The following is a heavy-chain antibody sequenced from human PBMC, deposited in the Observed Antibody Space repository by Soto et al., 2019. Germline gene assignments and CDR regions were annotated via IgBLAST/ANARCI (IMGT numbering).Heavy chain of an antibody. CDR3: ARGSTDSYPGSRIFDF. Sequence: VQLLESGGDLKQPGGSLRLSCVASGLTFGSRAMTWVRQAPGEGLQWVSTITDTGGDAKYADSVRGRFVISRDNPKKTLYLQMTSLTAEDSAMYYCARGSTDSYPGSRIFDFWGRGTLVTVSS. CDR2: ITDTGGDA. CDR1: GLTFGSRA. J-gene: IGHJ4*02. V-gene: IGHV3-23*01. D-gene: IGHD3-10*01.